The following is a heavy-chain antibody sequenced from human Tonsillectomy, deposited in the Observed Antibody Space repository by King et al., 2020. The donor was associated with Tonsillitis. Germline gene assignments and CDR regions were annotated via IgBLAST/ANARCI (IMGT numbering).Heavy chain of an antibody. CDR1: GYTFSSYS. J-gene: IGHJ4*02. CDR3: ARDVRGEWLLDY. CDR2: ISSSSSYI. V-gene: IGHV3-21*01. D-gene: IGHD3-3*01. Sequence: VQLVESGGGVVKPGGSLRLSCAASGYTFSSYSMNWVRQAPGKGLEWVSSISSSSSYIYYADSVKGRFTISRDNAKNSLYLQMKSLRAEDTAVYYCARDVRGEWLLDYWGQGTLVTVSS.